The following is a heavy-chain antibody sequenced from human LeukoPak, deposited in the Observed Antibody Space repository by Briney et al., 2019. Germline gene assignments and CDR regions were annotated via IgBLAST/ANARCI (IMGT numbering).Heavy chain of an antibody. Sequence: SETLSLTCAVYGGSFSGCYWSWIRQPPGKGLEWIGYIYHSGSTYYNPSLKSRVTISVDRSKNQFSLKLSSVTAADTAVYYCARTYYYGSGSYYPSDWYFDLWGRGTLVTVSS. V-gene: IGHV4-34*01. CDR2: IYHSGST. CDR1: GGSFSGCY. CDR3: ARTYYYGSGSYYPSDWYFDL. D-gene: IGHD3-10*01. J-gene: IGHJ2*01.